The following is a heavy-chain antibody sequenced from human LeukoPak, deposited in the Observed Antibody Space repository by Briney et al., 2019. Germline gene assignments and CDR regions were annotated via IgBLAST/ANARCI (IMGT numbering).Heavy chain of an antibody. CDR2: VNPNSGTT. CDR1: GYTFNNYD. J-gene: IGHJ4*02. D-gene: IGHD3-10*01. Sequence: ASVKVSCKASGYTFNNYDINWVRQATGQGLEWMGWVNPNSGTTTYAPKFQGRVTMTIDTSRSTAYLELSSLRSEDTAVYYCARGAQYYYGSATYMYYFDYWGQGNLVTVSS. CDR3: ARGAQYYYGSATYMYYFDY. V-gene: IGHV1-8*01.